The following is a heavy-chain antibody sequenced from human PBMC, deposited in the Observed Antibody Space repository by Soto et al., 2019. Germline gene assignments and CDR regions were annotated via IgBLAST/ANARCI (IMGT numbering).Heavy chain of an antibody. D-gene: IGHD3-22*01. CDR1: GFTFSSYW. CDR3: AIVPYDSHVLDAFDI. CDR2: IKQDGSEK. Sequence: GGSLRLSCAASGFTFSSYWMSWVRQAPGKGLEWVANIKQDGSEKYYVDSVKGRFTISRDNAKNSLYLQMNSLRAEDTAVYYCAIVPYDSHVLDAFDIWGQGTMVTVSS. J-gene: IGHJ3*02. V-gene: IGHV3-7*05.